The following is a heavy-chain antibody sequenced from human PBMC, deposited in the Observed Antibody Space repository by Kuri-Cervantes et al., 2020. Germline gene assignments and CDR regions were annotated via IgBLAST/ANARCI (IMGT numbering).Heavy chain of an antibody. V-gene: IGHV3-33*01. CDR2: IWYDGSNK. CDR1: GFTFSSYG. Sequence: GESLKISCAASGFTFSSYGMHWVRQAPGKGLEWVAVIWYDGSNKYYADSVKGRFTISRDNAKNSLYLQMNSLRAEDTAVYYCARLYEYYFDYWGQGTLVTVSS. J-gene: IGHJ4*02. D-gene: IGHD5/OR15-5a*01. CDR3: ARLYEYYFDY.